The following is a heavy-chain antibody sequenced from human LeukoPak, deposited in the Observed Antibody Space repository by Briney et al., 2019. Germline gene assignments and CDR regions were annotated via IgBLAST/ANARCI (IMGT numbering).Heavy chain of an antibody. CDR3: ARGGPQWLVLDY. V-gene: IGHV4-59*01. J-gene: IGHJ4*02. CDR2: TYYSGST. Sequence: PSETLSLTCTVSGGSISSYYWSWIRQPPGKGQEWIGYTYYSGSTNYNPSLKSRVTISVDTSKNQFSLKLSSVTAADTAVYYCARGGPQWLVLDYWGQGTLVTVSS. D-gene: IGHD6-19*01. CDR1: GGSISSYY.